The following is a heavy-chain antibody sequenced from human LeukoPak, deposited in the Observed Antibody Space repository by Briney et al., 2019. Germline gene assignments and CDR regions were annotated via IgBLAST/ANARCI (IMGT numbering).Heavy chain of an antibody. CDR2: VYTTGTT. D-gene: IGHD2-2*02. Sequence: SETLSLTCTVSGGSINSGSFYWNWIRQSAGKGLEWIGHVYTTGTTNCNPSLRSRVTISLDTSKNQFSLNLNSVTAADTAVYYCARCTSTSCYNFDYRGQGTLLTVS. CDR1: GGSINSGSFY. V-gene: IGHV4-61*09. J-gene: IGHJ4*02. CDR3: ARCTSTSCYNFDY.